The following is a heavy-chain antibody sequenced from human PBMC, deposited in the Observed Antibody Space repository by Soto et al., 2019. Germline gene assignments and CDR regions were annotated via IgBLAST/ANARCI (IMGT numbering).Heavy chain of an antibody. V-gene: IGHV4-31*03. CDR3: ARGGLTVPYYFDY. CDR2: IYYSGST. D-gene: IGHD3-10*01. J-gene: IGHJ4*02. Sequence: KASETLSLTCTVSGGSISSGGYYWSWIRQHPGKGLEWIGYIYYSGSTYYNPSLKSRVTISVDTSKNQFSLKLSSVTAADTAVYYCARGGLTVPYYFDYWGQGTLVTVSS. CDR1: GGSISSGGYY.